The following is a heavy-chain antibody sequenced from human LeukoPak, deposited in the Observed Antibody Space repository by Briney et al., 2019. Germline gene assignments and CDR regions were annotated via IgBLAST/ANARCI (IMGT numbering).Heavy chain of an antibody. CDR2: ISWNSGSI. J-gene: IGHJ4*02. D-gene: IGHD6-19*01. Sequence: PGGSLRLSCAASGFTFDDYAMHWVRQAPGKGLEWVSGISWNSGSIGYADSVKGRFTISRDNAKNSLYLQMNSLRAEDTALYYCAKDMAIAVAGWDYFDYWGQGTLVTVSS. CDR3: AKDMAIAVAGWDYFDY. V-gene: IGHV3-9*01. CDR1: GFTFDDYA.